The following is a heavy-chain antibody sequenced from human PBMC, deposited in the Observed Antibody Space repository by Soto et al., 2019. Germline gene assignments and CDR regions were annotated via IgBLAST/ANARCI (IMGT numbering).Heavy chain of an antibody. CDR3: ARDRLMATAGTARHYFGLDV. CDR1: GGSIRSGGYY. Sequence: SETLSLTCTVSGGSIRSGGYYWSWVRQGPGRGLEWIGNIYYSGSTYYNPSLKSRLTISVDTSKNQFSLNLSSATAADTAVYYCARDRLMATAGTARHYFGLDVWGQGTTVTVSS. CDR2: IYYSGST. V-gene: IGHV4-31*03. D-gene: IGHD5-18*01. J-gene: IGHJ6*02.